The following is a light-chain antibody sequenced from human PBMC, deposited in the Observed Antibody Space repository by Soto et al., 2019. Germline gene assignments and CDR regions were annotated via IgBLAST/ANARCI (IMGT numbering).Light chain of an antibody. CDR2: GAS. V-gene: IGKV3-15*01. CDR3: QHYNDWPPTWT. CDR1: QSVSSK. J-gene: IGKJ1*01. Sequence: EIVMTQSPATLALSPGERAILSCRASQSVSSKLAWYQQKPGQAPRVLIYGASTRATGIPARFSGSGSGTEFTLTISSLQTEDFAVYYCQHYNDWPPTWTFGQGTKV.